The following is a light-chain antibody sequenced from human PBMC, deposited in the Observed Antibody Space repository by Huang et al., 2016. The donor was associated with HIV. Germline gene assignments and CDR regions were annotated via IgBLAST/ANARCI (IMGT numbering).Light chain of an antibody. CDR1: QWVSRN. CDR3: QQRDT. Sequence: EIVLTQSPATLSLSPGERATLSCRASQWVSRNLGWYQQKFGQAPRLFIYDASTRATGIPARFSGSGSGTNFTLPISSLEPEDCAVYYCQQRDTFGPGTRLEIK. J-gene: IGKJ5*01. V-gene: IGKV3-11*01. CDR2: DAS.